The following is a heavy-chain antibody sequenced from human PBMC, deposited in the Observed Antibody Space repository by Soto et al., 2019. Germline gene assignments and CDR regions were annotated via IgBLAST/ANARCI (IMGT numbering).Heavy chain of an antibody. CDR3: TTDWPFYESSGLVAFDI. CDR2: IKSKTDGGST. J-gene: IGHJ3*02. Sequence: GGSLRLSCAASGFTFSNAWMNWVRQAPGKGLEWVGRIKSKTDGGSTDYAAPVKGRFTISRDDSRNTLYLQMNSLKTEGTAVYYCTTDWPFYESSGLVAFDIWGQGTMVSVSS. V-gene: IGHV3-15*07. CDR1: GFTFSNAW. D-gene: IGHD3-22*01.